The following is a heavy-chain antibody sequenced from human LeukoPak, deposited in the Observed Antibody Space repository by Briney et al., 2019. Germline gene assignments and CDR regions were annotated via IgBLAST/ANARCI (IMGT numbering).Heavy chain of an antibody. J-gene: IGHJ6*03. CDR1: GYTFTGYY. V-gene: IGHV1-2*02. CDR2: INPNSGGT. Sequence: ASVKVSCKASGYTFTGYYMHWVRQAPGQGLEWMGWINPNSGGTNYAQKFQGRVTMTRNTSISTAYMELSSLRSEDTAVYYCARVDYYYMDVWGKGTTVTISS. CDR3: ARVDYYYMDV.